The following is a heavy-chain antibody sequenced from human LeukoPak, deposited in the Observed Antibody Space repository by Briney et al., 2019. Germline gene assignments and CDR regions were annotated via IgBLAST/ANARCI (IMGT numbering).Heavy chain of an antibody. CDR3: ARHQFYGSGSYYFDY. V-gene: IGHV4-39*01. CDR2: IYYSGST. D-gene: IGHD3-10*01. CDR1: GGSISSSRYY. Sequence: SETLSLTCTVSGGSISSSRYYGGWIRPPPGKGLEWIGSIYYSGSTYYNPSLKSRVTISVDTSKNQFALRVSSVTAADTAVYYCARHQFYGSGSYYFDYWGQGTLVTVSS. J-gene: IGHJ4*02.